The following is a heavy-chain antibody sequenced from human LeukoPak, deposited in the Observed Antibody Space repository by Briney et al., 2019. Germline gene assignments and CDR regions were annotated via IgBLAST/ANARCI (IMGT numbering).Heavy chain of an antibody. J-gene: IGHJ4*02. CDR3: AKYPSDSGY. Sequence: PGGSLTLSCAASGFTFKSYEMNWFRQAPGKGLEWVSYISSSSATMYYANSVKGRFTISRDDAKNSLFLQMNSLRAEDTAIYYCAKYPSDSGYWGQGTLATVSS. D-gene: IGHD1-26*01. V-gene: IGHV3-48*03. CDR1: GFTFKSYE. CDR2: ISSSSATM.